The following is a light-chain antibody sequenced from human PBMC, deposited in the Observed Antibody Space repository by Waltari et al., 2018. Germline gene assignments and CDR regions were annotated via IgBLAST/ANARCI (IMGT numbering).Light chain of an antibody. CDR2: EVS. CDR1: SSDIGAYKH. J-gene: IGLJ3*02. CDR3: TSFTSSATWV. Sequence: QSALTQPASVSGSPGQSITISCSGTSSDIGAYKHVSWYQQHPGKAPKLMIYEVSNRPAGVSNRVSGSKSGNPASLTISGLQADDESHYYCTSFTSSATWVFGGGTKVTVL. V-gene: IGLV2-14*01.